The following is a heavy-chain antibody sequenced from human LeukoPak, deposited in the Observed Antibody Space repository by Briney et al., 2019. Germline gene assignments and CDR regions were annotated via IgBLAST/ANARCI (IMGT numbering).Heavy chain of an antibody. CDR2: VNSDGSST. CDR1: GLTFSSYW. D-gene: IGHD6-19*01. CDR3: ARGGPVAGVEFDQ. Sequence: GGSLRLSCAASGLTFSSYWMHWVPQAPGKGLVWVSRVNSDGSSTSYADSVKGRFTISRDNAKNTLYLQMNSLRAEDTALYYCARGGPVAGVEFDQWGQGTLVTVSS. V-gene: IGHV3-74*01. J-gene: IGHJ4*02.